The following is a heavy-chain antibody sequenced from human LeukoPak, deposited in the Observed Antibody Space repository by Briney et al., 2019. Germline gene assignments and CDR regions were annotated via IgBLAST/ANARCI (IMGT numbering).Heavy chain of an antibody. CDR2: INSDGSTP. D-gene: IGHD3-22*01. CDR3: VRDLELAHYDSSGYAY. CDR1: GFTLASYW. Sequence: GGFLRLSCAASGFTLASYWTHWGRQAPGKGLGWVSRINSDGSTPDYADPVKGRFTISRDNAKNTLFLQMNSLRAENTAVYYCVRDLELAHYDSSGYAYWGQGTLVTVSS. J-gene: IGHJ4*02. V-gene: IGHV3-74*01.